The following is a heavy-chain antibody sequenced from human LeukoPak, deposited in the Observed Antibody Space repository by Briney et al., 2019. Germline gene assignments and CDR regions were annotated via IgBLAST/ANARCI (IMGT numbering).Heavy chain of an antibody. J-gene: IGHJ3*02. Sequence: GGSLRLSCAASGFTFSSYWMHWVRQAPGKGLVWVSRINSEGSSRNYADSVKGRFTIPRDNAKNTLYLQMSSLRVEDTAVYYCAREGYSSGWRNDAFDIWGQGTLVTVSS. D-gene: IGHD6-19*01. V-gene: IGHV3-74*01. CDR3: AREGYSSGWRNDAFDI. CDR1: GFTFSSYW. CDR2: INSEGSSR.